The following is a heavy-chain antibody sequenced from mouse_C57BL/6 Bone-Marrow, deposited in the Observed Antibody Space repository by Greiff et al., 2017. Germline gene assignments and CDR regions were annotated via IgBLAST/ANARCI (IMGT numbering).Heavy chain of an antibody. V-gene: IGHV1-80*01. CDR2: IYPGDGDT. J-gene: IGHJ1*03. CDR1: GYAFSSYW. D-gene: IGHD1-1*01. Sequence: VQLQQSGAELVKPGASVKISCKASGYAFSSYWMNWVKQRPGKGLEWIGQIYPGDGDTNYNGKFKGKATLTADKSSSTAYMQLISLTSEDSAVYFCARYYYYGSSYWYFDVWGTGTTVTVSS. CDR3: ARYYYYGSSYWYFDV.